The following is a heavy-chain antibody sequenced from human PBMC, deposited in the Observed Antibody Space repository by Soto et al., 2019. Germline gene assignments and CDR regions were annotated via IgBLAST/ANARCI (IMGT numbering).Heavy chain of an antibody. Sequence: PSETLSLTCTVSGGSISGSNSHWGWIRQPPGQGLEWIGKINHSGSTNYNPSLKSRVTISVDTSKNQFSLKLSSVTAADTAVYYCARGRRRGVATRYYYYYYMDVWGKGTTVTVSS. V-gene: IGHV4-39*07. CDR1: GGSISGSNSH. J-gene: IGHJ6*03. CDR3: ARGRRRGVATRYYYYYYMDV. CDR2: INHSGST. D-gene: IGHD5-12*01.